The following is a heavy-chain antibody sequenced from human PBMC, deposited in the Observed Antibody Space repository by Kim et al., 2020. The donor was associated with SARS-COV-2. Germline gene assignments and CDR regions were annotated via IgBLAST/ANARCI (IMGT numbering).Heavy chain of an antibody. CDR3: TRELPGTTPFYFHY. CDR2: VNPKSGNT. Sequence: ASVKVSCKASGYTFTSYDINWVRQAPGQGLEWMGWVNPKSGNTGYIQKYQGRVTMTRDTSISTAYMELRSLTSEDTAVYFCTRELPGTTPFYFHYWGQGSVVHVSS. CDR1: GYTFTSYD. D-gene: IGHD1-1*01. J-gene: IGHJ4*02. V-gene: IGHV1-8*01.